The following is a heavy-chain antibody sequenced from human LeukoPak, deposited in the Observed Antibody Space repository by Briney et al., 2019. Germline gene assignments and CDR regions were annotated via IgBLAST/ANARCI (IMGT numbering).Heavy chain of an antibody. CDR2: ITGGHYAT. J-gene: IGHJ5*02. Sequence: GGSLSLSCAASGFSFSSFAMTWVRQAPGKGLEWVSSITGGHYATYNTDSVKGRFTISRDNAKNTLYLQMNSLRADDTAIYYCPKDPTGDYIGAFDPWGQGTLVTVSS. CDR3: PKDPTGDYIGAFDP. CDR1: GFSFSSFA. V-gene: IGHV3-23*01. D-gene: IGHD4-17*01.